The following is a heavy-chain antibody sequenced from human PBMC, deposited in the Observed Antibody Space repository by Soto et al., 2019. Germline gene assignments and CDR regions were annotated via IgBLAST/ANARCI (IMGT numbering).Heavy chain of an antibody. CDR3: ARGNHRWLQLWYFDL. J-gene: IGHJ2*01. Sequence: QVQLVQSGAEVKKPGSSVTVSCKASGGTFSSYTISWVRQAPGQGLEWMGGIIPIFGTANYAQKFQGRVTITAYESTSTAYMELGSLRSEDTAVYYCARGNHRWLQLWYFDLWGRGTLVTVSS. CDR2: IIPIFGTA. V-gene: IGHV1-69*12. D-gene: IGHD5-12*01. CDR1: GGTFSSYT.